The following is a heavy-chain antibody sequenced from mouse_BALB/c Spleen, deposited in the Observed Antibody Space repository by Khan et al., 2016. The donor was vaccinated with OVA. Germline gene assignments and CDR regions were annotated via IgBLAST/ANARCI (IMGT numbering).Heavy chain of an antibody. CDR1: GYTFINYW. Sequence: QVQLKQSGAELAKPGAPVKMSCKASGYTFINYWILWVKQRPGQGLEWIGYINPSTGYTEYNQNFKDKATLTADKSSSTAYMQLSSLTSEDSAVYYCARRGLRWDFDYWGRGTTLTVSS. D-gene: IGHD1-1*01. V-gene: IGHV1-7*01. CDR2: INPSTGYT. CDR3: ARRGLRWDFDY. J-gene: IGHJ2*01.